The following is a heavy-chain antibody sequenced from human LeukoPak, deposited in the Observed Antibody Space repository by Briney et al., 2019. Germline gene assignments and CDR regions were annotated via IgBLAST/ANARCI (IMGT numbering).Heavy chain of an antibody. D-gene: IGHD4-17*01. CDR1: GDSISSYY. CDR3: AALGDFAPLGLDY. V-gene: IGHV4-59*08. Sequence: PSETLSLTCSVSGDSISSYYWSWIRQPPGKGLEWIGNIYYTGSTNYNPSLKGRVTISVDTSKKQFSLKLSSVTAADTAVYYCAALGDFAPLGLDYWGQGTLVTVSS. J-gene: IGHJ4*02. CDR2: IYYTGST.